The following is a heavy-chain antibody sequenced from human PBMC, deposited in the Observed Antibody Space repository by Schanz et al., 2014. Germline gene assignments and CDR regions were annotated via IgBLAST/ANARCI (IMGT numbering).Heavy chain of an antibody. V-gene: IGHV1-69*04. D-gene: IGHD3-16*01. CDR2: IIPILPMT. J-gene: IGHJ3*02. CDR3: GGVGDLGTDAYDN. CDR1: GDTFSRYA. Sequence: QVQLVQSGAEVKKPGSSVKVSCKATGDTFSRYAISWVRQAPGQGLEWMRRIIPILPMTKYAQKFQGRLTITADESASPAYMELRSLRSADTALYYCGGVGDLGTDAYDNWGQGTMVTVSS.